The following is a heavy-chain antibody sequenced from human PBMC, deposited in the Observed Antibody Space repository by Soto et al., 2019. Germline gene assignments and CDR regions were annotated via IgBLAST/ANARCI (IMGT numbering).Heavy chain of an antibody. J-gene: IGHJ6*03. CDR2: IWYDGSNK. Sequence: GGSLRLSCAASGFTFSSYGMHWVRQAPGKGLEWVAVIWYDGSNKYYADSVKGRFTISRDNSKNTLYLQMNSLRAEDTAVYYCAREHRRGSCSWYYYYYMDVWGKGTTVTVSS. CDR3: AREHRRGSCSWYYYYYMDV. D-gene: IGHD6-13*01. V-gene: IGHV3-33*01. CDR1: GFTFSSYG.